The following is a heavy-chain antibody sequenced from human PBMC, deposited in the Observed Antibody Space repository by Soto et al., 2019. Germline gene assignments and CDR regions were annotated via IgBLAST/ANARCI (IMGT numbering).Heavy chain of an antibody. Sequence: GASVKVSCKASGYTFTGYYMHWVRQAPGQGLEWMGWINPNSGGTNYAQKFQGRVTMTRDTSISTAYMELSRLRSGDTAVYYCARAELRFLEWPWFDPWGQGTLVTVSS. CDR1: GYTFTGYY. CDR2: INPNSGGT. CDR3: ARAELRFLEWPWFDP. D-gene: IGHD3-3*01. J-gene: IGHJ5*02. V-gene: IGHV1-2*02.